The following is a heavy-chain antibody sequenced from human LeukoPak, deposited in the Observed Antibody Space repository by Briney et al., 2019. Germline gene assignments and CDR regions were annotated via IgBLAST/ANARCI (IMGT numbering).Heavy chain of an antibody. CDR3: ARVGYYDSSGGDY. J-gene: IGHJ4*02. CDR1: GYTFTGYY. Sequence: EASVKVSCKASGYTFTGYYMHWVGQAPGQGLEWMGWINPNSGGTNYAQKFQGRVTMTRDTSISTAYMELSRLRSDDAAVYYCARVGYYDSSGGDYWGQGTLVTVSS. D-gene: IGHD3-22*01. V-gene: IGHV1-2*02. CDR2: INPNSGGT.